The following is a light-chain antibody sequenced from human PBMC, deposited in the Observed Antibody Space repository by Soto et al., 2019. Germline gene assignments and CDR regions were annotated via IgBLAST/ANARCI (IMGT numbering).Light chain of an antibody. CDR1: SSDVGGYNY. V-gene: IGLV2-8*01. CDR2: EVN. Sequence: QSALTQPPSASGSPGQSVTISCTGTSSDVGGYNYVSWYQQHPGRAPQLMIYEVNKRPSGVPDRFSGSKSGNTASLTVSGLQAEDEADYYCSSYAGSNNVVVFGGGTKLTVL. CDR3: SSYAGSNNVVV. J-gene: IGLJ2*01.